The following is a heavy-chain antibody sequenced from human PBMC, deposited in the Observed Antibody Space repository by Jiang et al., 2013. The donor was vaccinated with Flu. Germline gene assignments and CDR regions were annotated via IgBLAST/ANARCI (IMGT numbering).Heavy chain of an antibody. CDR1: GFTFSSSW. Sequence: GLVQPGGSLRLSCVASGFTFSSSWMTWVRQAPGQGLEWVANIKRDGSQLHYVDSVKGRFTISRDNTKNSLYLQMNSLRAEDTAVYYCARDSSPLTGSGNYYDAFDIWGQGTMVTVSS. D-gene: IGHD3-10*01. CDR2: IKRDGSQL. CDR3: ARDSSPLTGSGNYYDAFDI. V-gene: IGHV3-7*01. J-gene: IGHJ3*02.